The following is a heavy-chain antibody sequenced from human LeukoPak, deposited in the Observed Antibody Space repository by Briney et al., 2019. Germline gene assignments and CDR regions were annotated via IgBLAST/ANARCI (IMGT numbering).Heavy chain of an antibody. J-gene: IGHJ6*02. CDR3: ARDGRQLVQYGMDV. V-gene: IGHV3-33*01. D-gene: IGHD6-13*01. CDR1: GFTFSSYG. Sequence: PGRSLRLSCAASGFTFSSYGMHWVRQAPGKGLEWVAVIWYDGSNKNYADSVKGRFTISRDNSKNTLYLQMNSLRAEDTAVYYCARDGRQLVQYGMDVWGQGTTVTVSS. CDR2: IWYDGSNK.